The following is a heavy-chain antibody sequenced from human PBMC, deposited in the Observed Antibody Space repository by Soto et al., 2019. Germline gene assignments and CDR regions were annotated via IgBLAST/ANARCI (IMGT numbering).Heavy chain of an antibody. CDR2: IWYDGSNK. CDR1: GFTFSSYG. CDR3: ARDGIAAAGRGVLGDY. V-gene: IGHV3-33*01. D-gene: IGHD6-13*01. Sequence: GGSLRLSCAASGFTFSSYGMHWVRQAPGKGLEWVAVIWYDGSNKYYADSVKGRFTISRDNSKNTLYLQMNSLRAEDTAVYYCARDGIAAAGRGVLGDYWGQGTLVTVSS. J-gene: IGHJ4*02.